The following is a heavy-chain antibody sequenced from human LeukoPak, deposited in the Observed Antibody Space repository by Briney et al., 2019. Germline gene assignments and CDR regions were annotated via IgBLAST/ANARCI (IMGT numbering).Heavy chain of an antibody. Sequence: ASVKLSCKASGYTFTSYDINWVRQATGQGLGWMGWMNPNSGNTGYAQKFQGRVTMTRNTSISTAYMELNSPRSEDTAVYYCARPMTENYYYYGMDVWGQGTTVTVSS. V-gene: IGHV1-8*01. J-gene: IGHJ6*02. CDR2: MNPNSGNT. CDR3: ARPMTENYYYYGMDV. CDR1: GYTFTSYD.